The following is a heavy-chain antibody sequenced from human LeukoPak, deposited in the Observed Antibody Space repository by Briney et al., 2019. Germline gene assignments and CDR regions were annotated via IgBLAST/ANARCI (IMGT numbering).Heavy chain of an antibody. Sequence: GASVKVSCKASGYTFTSYAMNWVRQAPGQGLEWMGWISAYNGNTNYAQKLQGRVTMTTDTSTSTAYMELRSLRSDDTAVYYCARDVGGGSLWFGELITGIPTYYYYMDVWGKGTTVTISS. J-gene: IGHJ6*03. V-gene: IGHV1-18*01. CDR2: ISAYNGNT. CDR3: ARDVGGGSLWFGELITGIPTYYYYMDV. D-gene: IGHD3-10*01. CDR1: GYTFTSYA.